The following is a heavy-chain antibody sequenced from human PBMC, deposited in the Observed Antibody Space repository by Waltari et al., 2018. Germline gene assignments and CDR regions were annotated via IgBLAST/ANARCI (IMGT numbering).Heavy chain of an antibody. D-gene: IGHD2-21*02. J-gene: IGHJ4*02. V-gene: IGHV3-30-3*01. CDR3: ARGGVTDY. CDR1: GFTFSSYA. Sequence: QVQLVESGGGVVQPGRSLRLSCAASGFTFSSYAMHWVRQAPGKGLEWVAVISYDGSNKYYADSVKGRFTISRDNSKNTLYLQMNSLRAEDTAVYYCARGGVTDYWGQGTLVTVSS. CDR2: ISYDGSNK.